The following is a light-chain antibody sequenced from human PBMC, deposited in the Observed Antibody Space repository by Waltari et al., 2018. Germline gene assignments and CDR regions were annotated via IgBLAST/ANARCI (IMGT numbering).Light chain of an antibody. CDR3: SSYAGSNNVV. V-gene: IGLV2-8*01. Sequence: QSALTQPPSASGSPGQSVTISCTGTSHDVGGYNYVSWYQPHPGNAPKLMFDSFSKRPSGVPDRFSGSQSGNTASLTVSGLQAEDEADYYCSSYAGSNNVVFGGGTKLTVL. J-gene: IGLJ2*01. CDR1: SHDVGGYNY. CDR2: SFS.